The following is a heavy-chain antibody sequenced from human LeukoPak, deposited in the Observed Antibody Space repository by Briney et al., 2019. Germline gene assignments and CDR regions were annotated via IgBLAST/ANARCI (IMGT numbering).Heavy chain of an antibody. Sequence: ASVKVSCKASGYTFTTYGISWVRQAPGQGLEWMGWISGSNGDTNYAQNFQGRVTMTTDTSTGTAFMELRSPRSDDTAVYYCARDLTYFEDWGQGTLVTVSS. CDR1: GYTFTTYG. J-gene: IGHJ4*02. CDR2: ISGSNGDT. V-gene: IGHV1-18*01. D-gene: IGHD3-9*01. CDR3: ARDLTYFED.